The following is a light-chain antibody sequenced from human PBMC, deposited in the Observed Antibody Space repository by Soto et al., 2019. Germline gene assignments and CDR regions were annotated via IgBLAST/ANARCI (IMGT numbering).Light chain of an antibody. V-gene: IGKV1-13*02. J-gene: IGKJ5*01. CDR3: QQFNTYPFT. Sequence: AIQLTQSPSSLSASVGDRVTITCRAIQDIRGALAWYQQKPGQAPKLLIYDVSSLESGVPSRFSGSGSGTDFTLTISSLQPEDFATYYCQQFNTYPFTFGQGTRLEIK. CDR1: QDIRGA. CDR2: DVS.